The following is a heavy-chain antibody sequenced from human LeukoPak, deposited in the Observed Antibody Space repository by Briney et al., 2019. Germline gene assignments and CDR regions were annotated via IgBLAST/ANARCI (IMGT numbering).Heavy chain of an antibody. CDR2: FNPSDGRA. V-gene: IGHV1-46*01. D-gene: IGHD4-17*01. Sequence: ASVTLSCKASGYTFTSYYLHWVRQAPGQGLEWMGIFNPSDGRATYTQKFQGRVTMTRDTSTSTVYMDLSSLRSDDTAVYYCARQAVTTGWYFDYWGQGTLVAVSS. CDR1: GYTFTSYY. J-gene: IGHJ4*02. CDR3: ARQAVTTGWYFDY.